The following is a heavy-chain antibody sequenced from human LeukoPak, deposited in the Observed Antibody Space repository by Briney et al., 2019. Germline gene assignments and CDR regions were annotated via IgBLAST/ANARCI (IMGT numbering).Heavy chain of an antibody. CDR2: IIPILGTA. Sequence: SVKVSFKASGGTFSSYAISWVRQAPGQGLEWMGRIIPILGTANYAQKFQGRVTITADESTSTAYMELSSLRSEDTAVYYCARVYLPYYYDSTGRAFDIWGQGTMVTVSS. D-gene: IGHD3-22*01. J-gene: IGHJ3*02. V-gene: IGHV1-69*11. CDR1: GGTFSSYA. CDR3: ARVYLPYYYDSTGRAFDI.